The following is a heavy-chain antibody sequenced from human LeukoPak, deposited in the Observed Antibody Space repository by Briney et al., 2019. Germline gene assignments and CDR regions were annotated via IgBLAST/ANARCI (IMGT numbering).Heavy chain of an antibody. V-gene: IGHV1-3*01. CDR2: TNVGNDYT. CDR1: GYTFTHYA. CDR3: ARDDFSTYPGLNYFDY. D-gene: IGHD4-11*01. Sequence: ASVKVSCKASGYTFTHYAVHWVRQAPGQRLEWMGWTNVGNDYTESSQKFQDRLTITSDTTATTVYMELSSLRSEDTAVYYCARDDFSTYPGLNYFDYWGQGSLVTVSS. J-gene: IGHJ4*02.